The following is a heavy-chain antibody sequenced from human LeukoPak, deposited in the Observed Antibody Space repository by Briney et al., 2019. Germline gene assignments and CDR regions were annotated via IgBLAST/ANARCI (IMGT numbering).Heavy chain of an antibody. D-gene: IGHD2-8*01. V-gene: IGHV3-30*19. Sequence: GRSLRLSCAASGVTFSSYGMHWVRQAPGKGLEWVAVISYDGSNKYYADSVKGRFTISRDNSKNTLYLQMNSLRAEDTAVYYCAKDNVVGPAPIGASPRKYYYVMDVWGQGTTVTVSS. CDR3: AKDNVVGPAPIGASPRKYYYVMDV. CDR2: ISYDGSNK. CDR1: GVTFSSYG. J-gene: IGHJ6*02.